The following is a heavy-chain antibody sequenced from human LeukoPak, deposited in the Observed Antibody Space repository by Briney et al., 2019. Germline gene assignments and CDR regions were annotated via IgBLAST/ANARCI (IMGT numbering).Heavy chain of an antibody. J-gene: IGHJ4*02. D-gene: IGHD3-3*01. CDR3: ARGTYYDFWAPFDY. Sequence: SWVRQPPGKGLEWIGYIYYSGSTYYNPSLKSRVTISVDTSKNQFSLKLSSVTAADTAVYYCARGTYYDFWAPFDYWGQGTLVTVSS. CDR2: IYYSGST. V-gene: IGHV4-30-4*08.